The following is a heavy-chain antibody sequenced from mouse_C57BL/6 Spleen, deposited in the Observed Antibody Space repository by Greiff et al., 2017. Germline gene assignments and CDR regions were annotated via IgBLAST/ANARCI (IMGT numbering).Heavy chain of an antibody. CDR2: IRNKANGYTT. CDR3: ARWNYDYDNAMDY. V-gene: IGHV7-3*01. Sequence: DVQLVESGGGLVQPGGSLSLSCAASGFTFTDYYMSWVRQPPGKALEWLGFIRNKANGYTTEYSASVKGRFTISRDNSQSILYLQMNALRAEDSATYYCARWNYDYDNAMDYWGQGTSVTVSS. D-gene: IGHD2-4*01. CDR1: GFTFTDYY. J-gene: IGHJ4*01.